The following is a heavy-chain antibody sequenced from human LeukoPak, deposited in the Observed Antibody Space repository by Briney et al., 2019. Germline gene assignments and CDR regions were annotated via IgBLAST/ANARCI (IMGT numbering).Heavy chain of an antibody. CDR1: GFTFSSYS. D-gene: IGHD3-22*01. J-gene: IGHJ4*02. CDR3: AKDGSSAYYPYYFDY. Sequence: GGSLRLSCATSGFTFSSYSMNWVRQAPGKGLEWVAAIWYDGSKTSYTDSVKGRFTVSRDISKNTLYLQMNSLRAEDTAVYYCAKDGSSAYYPYYFDYWGQGTLVTVSS. V-gene: IGHV3-33*06. CDR2: IWYDGSKT.